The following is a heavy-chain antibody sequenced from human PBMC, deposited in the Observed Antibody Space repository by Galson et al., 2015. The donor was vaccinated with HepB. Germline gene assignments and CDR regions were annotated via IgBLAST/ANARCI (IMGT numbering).Heavy chain of an antibody. D-gene: IGHD6-13*01. J-gene: IGHJ5*02. CDR3: ARSRQLVHIGGNWFDP. V-gene: IGHV2-70*11. Sequence: PALVKPTQTLTLTCTFSGFSLSTSGMCVSWIRQPPGKALEWLARIDWDDDKYYSTSLKTRLTISKDTSKNQVVLTMTNMDPVDTATYYCARSRQLVHIGGNWFDPWGQGTLVTVSS. CDR2: IDWDDDK. CDR1: GFSLSTSGMC.